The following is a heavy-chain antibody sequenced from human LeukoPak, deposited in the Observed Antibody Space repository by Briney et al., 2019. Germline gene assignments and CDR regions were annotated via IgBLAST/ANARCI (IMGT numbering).Heavy chain of an antibody. Sequence: AGGSLRLSCAASGFTFSNAWMNWVRQAPGKGLEWVGRIKSKTDGGTTDYAAPVKGRFTISRDDSKNTLYLQTNSLKTEDTAVYYCTTDNIVLINSRFDYWGQGTLVTVSS. CDR2: IKSKTDGGTT. D-gene: IGHD2-8*01. CDR1: GFTFSNAW. V-gene: IGHV3-15*01. J-gene: IGHJ4*02. CDR3: TTDNIVLINSRFDY.